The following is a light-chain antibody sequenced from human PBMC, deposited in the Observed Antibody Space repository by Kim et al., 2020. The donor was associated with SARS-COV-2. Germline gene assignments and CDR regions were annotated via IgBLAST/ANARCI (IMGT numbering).Light chain of an antibody. Sequence: SPGERATLSCRASQSVSGSHLAWYQQKPGQTPRNLIYDAASRVTGISDRFSGSGSGTDFTLTISRLQPEDFAVYYCQQYGASPFTFGGGTKVDIK. J-gene: IGKJ4*01. CDR1: QSVSGSH. CDR2: DAA. CDR3: QQYGASPFT. V-gene: IGKV3-20*01.